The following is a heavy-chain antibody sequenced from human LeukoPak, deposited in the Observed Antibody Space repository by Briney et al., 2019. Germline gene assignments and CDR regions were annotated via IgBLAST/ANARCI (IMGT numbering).Heavy chain of an antibody. J-gene: IGHJ4*02. CDR1: GNYW. D-gene: IGHD2-2*01. CDR3: VSFYETY. Sequence: GGSLRLSCAASGNYWMHWVRQAPGKGLVWVSHINSDGSWTGYADSVKGRFTISKDNAKNMVYLHMNSLRVDDTAVYYCVSFYETYWGRGTLVTVSS. V-gene: IGHV3-74*01. CDR2: INSDGSWT.